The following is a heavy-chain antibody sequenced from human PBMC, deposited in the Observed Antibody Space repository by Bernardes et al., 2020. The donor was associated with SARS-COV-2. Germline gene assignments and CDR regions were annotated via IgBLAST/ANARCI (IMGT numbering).Heavy chain of an antibody. D-gene: IGHD3-3*01. V-gene: IGHV4-39*01. CDR2: IYYSGST. CDR3: ARQGGTIFGVVIIRGWFDP. J-gene: IGHJ5*02. Sequence: SESLSLTCTVSGGSIRSSSYYWGWIRQPPGKGLEWIGSIYYSGSTYYNPSLKSRVTISVDTSKNQFSLKLSSVTAADTAVYYCARQGGTIFGVVIIRGWFDPWGQGTLVTVSS. CDR1: GGSIRSSSYY.